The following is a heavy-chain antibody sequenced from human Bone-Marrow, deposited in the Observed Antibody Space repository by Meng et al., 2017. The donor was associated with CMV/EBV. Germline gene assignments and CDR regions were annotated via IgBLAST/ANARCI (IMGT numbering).Heavy chain of an antibody. CDR2: ISYDGSNK. V-gene: IGHV3-30*04. Sequence: GESLKISCAASGFTFSSYAMHWVRQAPGKGLEWVAVISYDGSNKYYADSVKGRFTISRDNAKNSLYLQMNSLRAEDTAVYYYARHSSGWYEEDYWGQGTLVTVSS. J-gene: IGHJ4*02. D-gene: IGHD6-19*01. CDR1: GFTFSSYA. CDR3: ARHSSGWYEEDY.